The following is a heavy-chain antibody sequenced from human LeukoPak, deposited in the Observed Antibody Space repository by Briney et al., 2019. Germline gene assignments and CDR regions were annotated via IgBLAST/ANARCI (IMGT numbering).Heavy chain of an antibody. CDR1: SGSISTSNYY. D-gene: IGHD3-22*01. V-gene: IGHV4-61*05. J-gene: IGHJ4*02. Sequence: SETLSLTCTVSSGSISTSNYYWGWVRQPPGKALEWIGNIYYSGSTNYNPSLKSRVTISVDTSKNQFSLKLSSVTAADTAVYYCARLLYSSGYSFCFDYWGQGTLVTVSS. CDR2: IYYSGST. CDR3: ARLLYSSGYSFCFDY.